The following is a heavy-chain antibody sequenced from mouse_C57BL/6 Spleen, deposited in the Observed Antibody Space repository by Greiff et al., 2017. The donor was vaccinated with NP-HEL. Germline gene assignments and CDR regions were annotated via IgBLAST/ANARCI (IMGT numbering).Heavy chain of an antibody. CDR2: ISSGSSTI. Sequence: EVKLVESGGGLVKPGGSLKLSCAASGFTFSDYGMHWVRQAPEKGLEWVAYISSGSSTIYYADTVKGRFTISSDNAKNTLFLQLTSLRSEDTAMYYCARGYYGSTQYYFDYWGQGTTLTVSS. CDR3: ARGYYGSTQYYFDY. V-gene: IGHV5-17*01. J-gene: IGHJ2*01. D-gene: IGHD1-1*01. CDR1: GFTFSDYG.